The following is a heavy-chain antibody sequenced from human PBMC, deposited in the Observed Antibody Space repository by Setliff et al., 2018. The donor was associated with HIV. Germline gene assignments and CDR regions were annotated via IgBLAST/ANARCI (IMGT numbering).Heavy chain of an antibody. J-gene: IGHJ3*02. D-gene: IGHD1-26*01. CDR1: GFTFSIYW. Sequence: GGSLRLSCAASGFTFSIYWLSWVRQAPGKGLEWVANIKQDGSEKYYVDSVKGRFTISRDNAKNSLYLQMNSLRAEDTAVYYCARILQVGGTTRYAFDIWGQGTMVTVSS. CDR2: IKQDGSEK. CDR3: ARILQVGGTTRYAFDI. V-gene: IGHV3-7*01.